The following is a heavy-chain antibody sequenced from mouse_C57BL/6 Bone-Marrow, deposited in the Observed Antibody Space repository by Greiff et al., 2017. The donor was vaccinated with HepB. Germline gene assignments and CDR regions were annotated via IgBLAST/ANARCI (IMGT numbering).Heavy chain of an antibody. Sequence: EVKVVESGPVLVKPGPSVKISCKASGFTFTDYYMHWVKQSHGKSLEWIGLVYPYNGGTSYNQKFKGKATLTVDTSSSTAYMELNSLTSEDSAVYYCARRGIYYDYPYWYFDVWGTGTTVTVSS. V-gene: IGHV1-36*01. D-gene: IGHD2-4*01. CDR2: VYPYNGGT. CDR1: GFTFTDYY. J-gene: IGHJ1*03. CDR3: ARRGIYYDYPYWYFDV.